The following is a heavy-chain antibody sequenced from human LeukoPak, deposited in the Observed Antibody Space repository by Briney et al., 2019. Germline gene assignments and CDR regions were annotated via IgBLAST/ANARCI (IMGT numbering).Heavy chain of an antibody. J-gene: IGHJ6*03. CDR2: INPNSGGT. CDR1: GYTFTGYY. CDR3: ARRYYDILTGPRKYYYYYYMDV. V-gene: IGHV1-2*02. D-gene: IGHD3-9*01. Sequence: ASVKVSCKASGYTFTGYYMHWVRQAPGQGLEWMGWINPNSGGTNYAQKFQGRVTMTRDTSISTAYMELSRLRSDDTAVYYCARRYYDILTGPRKYYYYYYMDVWGKGTTVTVS.